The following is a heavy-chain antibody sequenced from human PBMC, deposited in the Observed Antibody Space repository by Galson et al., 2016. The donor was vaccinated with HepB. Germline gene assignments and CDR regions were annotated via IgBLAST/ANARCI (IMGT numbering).Heavy chain of an antibody. J-gene: IGHJ4*02. CDR3: AGDFQYRFDS. V-gene: IGHV1-18*01. CDR1: GYTFTTSG. D-gene: IGHD2/OR15-2a*01. Sequence: SVKVSCKASGYTFTTSGISWVRQAPGQGLEWMGWISTYRGNTQYAQNFQGGLTLTTASSTTTAYMELRSLRFDDTALYYCAGDFQYRFDSWGQGTLVTVSS. CDR2: ISTYRGNT.